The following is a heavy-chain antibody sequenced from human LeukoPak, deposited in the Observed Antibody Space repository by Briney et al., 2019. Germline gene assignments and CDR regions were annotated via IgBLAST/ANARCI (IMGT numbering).Heavy chain of an antibody. V-gene: IGHV3-33*01. CDR2: IWSDGGNK. J-gene: IGHJ6*02. D-gene: IGHD2/OR15-2a*01. CDR3: ARGVYSNPLWYYHFYGMDV. Sequence: GGSLRLSCAASGLTLSGYGMHWVRQAPGKGLEWVALIWSDGGNKYYADAVKGRYTISRDNSRDTLYLQTNSLRPEDTAVYYCARGVYSNPLWYYHFYGMDVWGQGTTVTVSS. CDR1: GLTLSGYG.